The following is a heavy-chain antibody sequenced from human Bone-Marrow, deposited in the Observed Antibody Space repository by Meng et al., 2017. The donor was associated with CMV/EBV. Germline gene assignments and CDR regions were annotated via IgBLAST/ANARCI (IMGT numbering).Heavy chain of an antibody. V-gene: IGHV1-69*08. Sequence: SVKVSCKASGDTFSSYTISWVRQAPGQGLEWMGRMIPILGKANYAQKFQGRVTITADKSTSTAYMELSRLRSEDTAGYYCARELSGMAILGVVGCLDIWGQGTMVTVSS. CDR2: MIPILGKA. CDR1: GDTFSSYT. J-gene: IGHJ3*02. CDR3: ARELSGMAILGVVGCLDI. D-gene: IGHD3-3*01.